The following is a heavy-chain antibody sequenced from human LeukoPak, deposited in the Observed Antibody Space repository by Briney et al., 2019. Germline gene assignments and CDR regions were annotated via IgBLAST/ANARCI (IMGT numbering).Heavy chain of an antibody. V-gene: IGHV3-48*01. CDR3: ARELGYCSSPSCSN. Sequence: PGGSLRLSCAASGSTFSSYGMNWVRQAPGKGLEWVSYISSSSSTIYYADSVKGRFTISRDNAKNSLYLQMYSLRAEDTAVYYCARELGYCSSPSCSNWGQGTLVSVSS. CDR2: ISSSSSTI. CDR1: GSTFSSYG. J-gene: IGHJ4*02. D-gene: IGHD2-2*01.